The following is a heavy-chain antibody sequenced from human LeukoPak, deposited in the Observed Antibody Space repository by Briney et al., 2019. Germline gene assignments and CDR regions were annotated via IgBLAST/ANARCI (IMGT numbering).Heavy chain of an antibody. Sequence: LPGGSLRLSCAASGFTFDDYAMRWVRQAPGKGLEWVSGISWNSGSIGYADSVKGRFTISRDNAKNSLYLQMNSLRAEDTALYYCAKALNRLWGVGQNAFDIWGQGTMVTVSS. J-gene: IGHJ3*02. CDR3: AKALNRLWGVGQNAFDI. D-gene: IGHD3-10*01. CDR2: ISWNSGSI. CDR1: GFTFDDYA. V-gene: IGHV3-9*01.